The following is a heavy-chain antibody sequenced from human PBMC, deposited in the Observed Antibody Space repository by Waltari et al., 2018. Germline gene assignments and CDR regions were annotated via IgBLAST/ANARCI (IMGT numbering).Heavy chain of an antibody. Sequence: EVQLVESGGGLVQPGGSLRLSCAASVFTFSRYRLYWVRQAPGKGLVWVSRINRVGITTSYADSVKGRFTISRDNAKNTLFLQMNSRRAEDTAVYYCATAGGGLDYWGQGTLVTVSS. CDR1: VFTFSRYR. CDR3: ATAGGGLDY. D-gene: IGHD3-10*01. CDR2: INRVGITT. V-gene: IGHV3-74*01. J-gene: IGHJ4*02.